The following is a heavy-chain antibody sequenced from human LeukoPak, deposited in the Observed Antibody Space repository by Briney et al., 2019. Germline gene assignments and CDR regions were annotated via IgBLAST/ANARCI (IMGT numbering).Heavy chain of an antibody. CDR2: ISGSGGST. Sequence: PGGSLRLSCATSGITLTNHAMNWVRQAPGKGLEWVSGISGSGGSTYYADSVKGRFTISRDNSKNTLYLQMNSLRAEDTALYYCAQDLYSSSWHYMDVWGKGTTVTVSS. D-gene: IGHD6-13*01. CDR1: GITLTNHA. V-gene: IGHV3-23*01. J-gene: IGHJ6*03. CDR3: AQDLYSSSWHYMDV.